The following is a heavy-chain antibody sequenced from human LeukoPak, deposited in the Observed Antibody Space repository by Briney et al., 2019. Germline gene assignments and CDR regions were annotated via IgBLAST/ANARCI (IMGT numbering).Heavy chain of an antibody. D-gene: IGHD3-9*01. V-gene: IGHV1-18*01. Sequence: ASVNVSCKASGYTFTSYGISWVRQAPGQGLEWMGWISAYNDNTNYAQKLQGRVTMTTDTSTSTAYMELRSLRSDDTAVYYCARSVLRYFDWLLSQASYYYYMDVWGKGTTVTVSS. CDR2: ISAYNDNT. J-gene: IGHJ6*03. CDR3: ARSVLRYFDWLLSQASYYYYMDV. CDR1: GYTFTSYG.